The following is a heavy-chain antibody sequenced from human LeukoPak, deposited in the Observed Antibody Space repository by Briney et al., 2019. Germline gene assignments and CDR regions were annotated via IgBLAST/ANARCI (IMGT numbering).Heavy chain of an antibody. V-gene: IGHV1-69*04. D-gene: IGHD6-19*01. Sequence: ASVKVSCKASGGTFSSYAISWVRQAPGQGLEWMGRIIPILGIANYAQKFQGRVTITADKSTSTAYMELSSLRSDDTAVYYCAKGRVVAGTKSLTYNWFDPWGQGTLVTVPS. CDR2: IIPILGIA. J-gene: IGHJ5*02. CDR3: AKGRVVAGTKSLTYNWFDP. CDR1: GGTFSSYA.